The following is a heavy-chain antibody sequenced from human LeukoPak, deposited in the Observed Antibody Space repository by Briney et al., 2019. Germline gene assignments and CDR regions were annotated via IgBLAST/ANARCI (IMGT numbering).Heavy chain of an antibody. V-gene: IGHV4-59*08. CDR2: IYYSGRT. CDR1: GASISSYY. D-gene: IGHD6-13*01. J-gene: IGHJ4*02. CDR3: ARVATAGTYYFDY. Sequence: SETLSLTCTVSGASISSYYWSWIRQSPGKGLEWIGYIYYSGRTNYNPSLKSRVTISVDTSKNQFPLKLSSVTAADTAVYYCARVATAGTYYFDYWGQGTLVTVSS.